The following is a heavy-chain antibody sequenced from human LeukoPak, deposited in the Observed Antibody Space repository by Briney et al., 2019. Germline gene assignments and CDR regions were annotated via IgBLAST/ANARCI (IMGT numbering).Heavy chain of an antibody. CDR1: RHTFTTYF. CDR2: INPSTGGT. J-gene: IGHJ4*02. Sequence: ASVTVSCTIPRHTFTTYFIYWVRQAPGQGLEWMGWINPSTGGTNSAQEFQGRITITRDTSTSTAYMELSSLRSDDTAVYYCARGGYCTTSSCYNWGQGTLVTVSS. V-gene: IGHV1-2*02. D-gene: IGHD6-13*01. CDR3: ARGGYCTTSSCYN.